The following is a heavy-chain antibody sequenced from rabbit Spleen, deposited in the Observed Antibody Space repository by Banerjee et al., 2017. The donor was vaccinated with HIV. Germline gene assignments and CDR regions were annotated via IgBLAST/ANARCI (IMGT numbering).Heavy chain of an antibody. J-gene: IGHJ6*01. CDR2: IYPVFGIT. CDR3: ARPEWYVTGWGALSL. CDR1: GIDLMSIA. V-gene: IGHV1S39*01. Sequence: QEQLKETGGGLVQPGGSLKLSCKASGIDLMSIAMSWVRQAPGKGLEWIGDIYPVFGITNYANWVKGRFTISKTSSTTVTLQMTSLTAADTATYFCARPEWYVTGWGALSLWGPGTLVTVS. D-gene: IGHD4-1*01.